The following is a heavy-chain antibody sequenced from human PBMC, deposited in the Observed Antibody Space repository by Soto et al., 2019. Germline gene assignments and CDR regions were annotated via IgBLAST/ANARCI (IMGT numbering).Heavy chain of an antibody. J-gene: IGHJ5*02. CDR3: ARAGQLEPLWAFAFDP. D-gene: IGHD5-18*01. CDR1: GGSISSYY. Sequence: PSATLPLTCTVSGGSISSYYWSWIRQPPGKGLEWIGYIYYSGSTNYNPSLKSRVTISVDTSKNQFSLKLSSVTAADTAVYYCARAGQLEPLWAFAFDPWGQGTLVTVSS. CDR2: IYYSGST. V-gene: IGHV4-59*01.